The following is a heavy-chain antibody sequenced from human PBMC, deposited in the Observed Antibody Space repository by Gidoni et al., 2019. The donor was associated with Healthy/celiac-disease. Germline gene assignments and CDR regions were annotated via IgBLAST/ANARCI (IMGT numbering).Heavy chain of an antibody. CDR1: GFPFSSYA. Sequence: EVQLLESGGGLVQPGGSLRLSCAASGFPFSSYAISWVRQAPGKGLEWVSAISGSGGSTYYADSVKGRFTISRDNSKNTLYLQMNSLRAEDTAVYYCAKGSSMDTAYYYYYMDVWGKGTTVTVSS. CDR3: AKGSSMDTAYYYYYMDV. D-gene: IGHD5-18*01. CDR2: ISGSGGST. J-gene: IGHJ6*03. V-gene: IGHV3-23*01.